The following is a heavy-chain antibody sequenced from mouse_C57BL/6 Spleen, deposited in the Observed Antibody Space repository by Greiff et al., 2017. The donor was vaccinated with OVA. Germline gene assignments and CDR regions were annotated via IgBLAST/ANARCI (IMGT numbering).Heavy chain of an antibody. Sequence: QVQLKESGAELVKPGASVKLSCKASGYTFTEYTIHWVKQRSGQGLEWIGWFYPGSGSIKYNEKFKDKATLTADKSSSTVYMELSRLTSEDSAVYFGARHGRTGGGGYWYFDVWGTGTTVTVSS. D-gene: IGHD5-1*01. J-gene: IGHJ1*03. CDR1: GYTFTEYT. CDR3: ARHGRTGGGGYWYFDV. CDR2: FYPGSGSI. V-gene: IGHV1-62-2*01.